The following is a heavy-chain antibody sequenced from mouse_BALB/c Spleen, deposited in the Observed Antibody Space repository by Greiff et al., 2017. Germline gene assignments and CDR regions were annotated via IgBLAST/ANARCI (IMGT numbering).Heavy chain of an antibody. Sequence: QVQLQQSGAELVKPGASVKMSCKAFGYTFTTYPIEWMKQNHGKSLEWIGNFHPYNDDTKYNEKFKGKATLTADKSSSTAYMQLSSLTSDDSAVYCCARWRGSFAYWGQGTLVTVSA. CDR1: GYTFTTYP. J-gene: IGHJ3*01. V-gene: IGHV1-47*01. CDR2: FHPYNDDT. CDR3: ARWRGSFAY.